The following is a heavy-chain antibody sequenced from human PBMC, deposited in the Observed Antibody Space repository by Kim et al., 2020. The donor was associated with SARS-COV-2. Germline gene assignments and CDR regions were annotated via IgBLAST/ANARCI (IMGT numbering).Heavy chain of an antibody. D-gene: IGHD6-13*01. CDR3: AKDKAAAGQGAFDI. Sequence: AESVKDRVTITRDNAKNSLYLQMSSLRAEDTALYYCAKDKAAAGQGAFDIWGQGTMVTVSS. J-gene: IGHJ3*02. V-gene: IGHV3-9*01.